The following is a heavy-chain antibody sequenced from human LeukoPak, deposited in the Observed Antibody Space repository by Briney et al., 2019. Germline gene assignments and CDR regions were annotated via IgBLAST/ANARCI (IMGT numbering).Heavy chain of an antibody. CDR1: GFPFSSYW. V-gene: IGHV3-74*01. D-gene: IGHD3-22*01. CDR2: INSDGSST. J-gene: IGHJ4*02. CDR3: ARDNSAGEVITTLDY. Sequence: GSLRLSCAGSGFPFSSYWMHWVRQAPGKGLVWVSRINSDGSSTSYADSVKGRFTISRDNAKNTLYLQMNSLRAEDTAVYYCARDNSAGEVITTLDYWGQGTLVTVSS.